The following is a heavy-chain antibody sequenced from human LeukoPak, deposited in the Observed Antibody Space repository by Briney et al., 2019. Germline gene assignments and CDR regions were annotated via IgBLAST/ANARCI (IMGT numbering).Heavy chain of an antibody. Sequence: PGGSLRLSCAASGFTVSSNYMSWVRQAPGKGLEWVSVIYSGASTYYANSVEGRFTITRDNPKNTLYLQMNSLRAEDTAVYYCARLSSPGSMDVWGKGTTVTVSS. D-gene: IGHD6-13*01. CDR2: IYSGAST. CDR3: ARLSSPGSMDV. J-gene: IGHJ6*03. V-gene: IGHV3-66*02. CDR1: GFTVSSNY.